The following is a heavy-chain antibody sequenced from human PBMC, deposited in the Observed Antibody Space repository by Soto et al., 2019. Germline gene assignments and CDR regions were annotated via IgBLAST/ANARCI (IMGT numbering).Heavy chain of an antibody. J-gene: IGHJ3*02. CDR2: ISASGVKT. V-gene: IGHV3-23*01. CDR3: AKAPNGDYVGGFDM. CDR1: GFTFGTYA. D-gene: IGHD4-17*01. Sequence: EVQLLESGGGLVQPGGSLRLACAASGFTFGTYAMSWVRQAPGKGPEWVSGISASGVKTYYADSVKGRSAISRDNSKNTLYLQMNSLRAEDTAVYSCAKAPNGDYVGGFDMRGQGTMVIVSS.